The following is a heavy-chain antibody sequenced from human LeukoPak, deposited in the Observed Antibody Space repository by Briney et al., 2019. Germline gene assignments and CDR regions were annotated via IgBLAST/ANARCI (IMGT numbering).Heavy chain of an antibody. V-gene: IGHV4-61*02. CDR3: ARGSSRESY. Sequence: SQTLSLTCTVSGGSISSGSYYWSWIRQPAGKGLEWIGRIYTSGSTNYNPSLKSRVTISVDTSKNQFSLKLSSVTAADTAVYYCARGSSRESYWGQGTLVTVSS. CDR1: GGSISSGSYY. CDR2: IYTSGST. D-gene: IGHD2-2*01. J-gene: IGHJ4*02.